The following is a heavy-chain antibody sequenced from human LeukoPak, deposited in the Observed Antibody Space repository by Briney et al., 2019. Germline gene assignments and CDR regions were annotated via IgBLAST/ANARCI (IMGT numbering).Heavy chain of an antibody. Sequence: PGGSLRLSCVASRFTFCSFWMSWVRQAPGNGLKWVAKIKQAVSEKYYEDSVKGRFTISTDNAKNSLYLQMNSLRAEDTAVYYCARDKSDWGYAFDIWGQGTMVTVSS. J-gene: IGHJ3*02. CDR2: IKQAVSEK. CDR1: RFTFCSFW. CDR3: ARDKSDWGYAFDI. V-gene: IGHV3-7*01. D-gene: IGHD7-27*01.